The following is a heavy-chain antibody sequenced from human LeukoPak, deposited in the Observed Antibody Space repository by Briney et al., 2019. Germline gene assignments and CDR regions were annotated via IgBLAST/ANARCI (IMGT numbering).Heavy chain of an antibody. D-gene: IGHD4-17*01. Sequence: GGSLRLSCAASGITFSSYSMTWVRQAPGKGLEWVSSISTSSSYIYYADSVKGRFTISRDNAKNSLYLQMNSLRAEDTAVYYCARRYGDYVGSFEYWGQGTQVTVSS. CDR3: ARRYGDYVGSFEY. J-gene: IGHJ4*02. V-gene: IGHV3-21*01. CDR1: GITFSSYS. CDR2: ISTSSSYI.